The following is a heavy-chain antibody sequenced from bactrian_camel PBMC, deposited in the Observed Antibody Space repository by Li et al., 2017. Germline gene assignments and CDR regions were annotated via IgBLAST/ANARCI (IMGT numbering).Heavy chain of an antibody. Sequence: HVQLVESGGASVQAGGSLRLSCVATSTDSTTSVCMGWFRQAPGKEREAVATIASDGRTTYKDSVKGRFTITRDNAKNTLYLQMNDLEPEDTAMYYCAAGQCPPDIVVVDTVDFDYWGQGTQVTVS. J-gene: IGHJ6*01. CDR2: IASDGRT. CDR1: STDSTTSV. V-gene: IGHV3S53*01. CDR3: AAGQCPPDIVVVDTVDFDY. D-gene: IGHD2*01.